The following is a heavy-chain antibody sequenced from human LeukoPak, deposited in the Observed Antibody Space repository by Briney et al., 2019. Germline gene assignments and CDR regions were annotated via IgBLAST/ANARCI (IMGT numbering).Heavy chain of an antibody. V-gene: IGHV5-51*01. J-gene: IGHJ5*02. D-gene: IGHD6-19*01. CDR3: ARQYSSGWYVEFWFDP. CDR1: GYSFTSYW. Sequence: GESLKISCKGSGYSFTSYWIGWVRQMPGKGLEWMGIIYPGDSDTRYSPSVQGQVTISADKSISTAYLQWSSLKASDTAMYYCARQYSSGWYVEFWFDPWGQGTLVTVSS. CDR2: IYPGDSDT.